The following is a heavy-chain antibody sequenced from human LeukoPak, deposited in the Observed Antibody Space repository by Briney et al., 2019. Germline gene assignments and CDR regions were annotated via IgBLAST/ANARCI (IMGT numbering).Heavy chain of an antibody. CDR2: ISSSSSYI. CDR1: GFTFSSYS. Sequence: PGRSLRLSCAASGFTFSSYSMNWVRQAPGKGLEWVSSISSSSSYIYYADSVKGRFTISRDNAKNSLYLQMNSLRAEDTAVYYCAREGIVGATGDYWGQGTLVTVSS. CDR3: AREGIVGATGDY. V-gene: IGHV3-21*01. J-gene: IGHJ4*02. D-gene: IGHD1-26*01.